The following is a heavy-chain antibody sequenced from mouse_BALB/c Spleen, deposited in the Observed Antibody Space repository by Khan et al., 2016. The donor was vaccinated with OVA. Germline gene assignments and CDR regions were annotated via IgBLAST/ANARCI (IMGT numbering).Heavy chain of an antibody. CDR3: TRHCYVAWFTY. Sequence: EVQLQQSGPELMKPGTSVKISCRASGYSFTTYYIHWVMQSHGKSLEWIGYIDPFSGDTTFNQKFKGKATLTVDKSSSTAYIHLSILTSEDSAIYFCTRHCYVAWFTYWGQGTLVTVSA. J-gene: IGHJ3*01. V-gene: IGHV1S135*01. D-gene: IGHD2-12*01. CDR2: IDPFSGDT. CDR1: GYSFTTYY.